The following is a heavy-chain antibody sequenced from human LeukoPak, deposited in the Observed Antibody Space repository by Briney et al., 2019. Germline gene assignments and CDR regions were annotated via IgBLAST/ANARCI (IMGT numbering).Heavy chain of an antibody. J-gene: IGHJ3*02. V-gene: IGHV3-23*01. CDR1: GFTFTSYA. CDR2: ISGGGGST. Sequence: GGSLSLSCAASGFTFTSYAMSWVRQAPGKGLERVSAISGGGGSTYYADSVKGRFTISRDNSKNTLYLQMNSLRAEDTAVYYCARESVWGWAFDIWGQGTMVTVSS. D-gene: IGHD3-16*01. CDR3: ARESVWGWAFDI.